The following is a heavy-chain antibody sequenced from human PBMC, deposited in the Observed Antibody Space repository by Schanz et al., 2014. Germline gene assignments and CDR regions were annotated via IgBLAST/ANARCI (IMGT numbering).Heavy chain of an antibody. CDR1: GGTFSSYT. CDR2: ISPYTGNT. V-gene: IGHV1-18*01. CDR3: ATMWGYCTATACQILEVLDV. J-gene: IGHJ3*01. D-gene: IGHD2-8*02. Sequence: QVHLVQSGAEVHKPGASLKISCKASGGTFSSYTISWVRQAPGQRLEWMGWISPYTGNTHYFDKMEGRVTMTTDTSTSTAYMELRSLRSDDTAMYYCATMWGYCTATACQILEVLDVWGQGTMVTVSS.